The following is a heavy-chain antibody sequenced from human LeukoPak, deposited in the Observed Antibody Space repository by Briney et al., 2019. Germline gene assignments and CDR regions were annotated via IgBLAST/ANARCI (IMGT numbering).Heavy chain of an antibody. CDR1: GYTFIGYY. CDR3: ARGLTDWGTYQVPDY. V-gene: IGHV1-2*07. D-gene: IGHD3-16*02. J-gene: IGHJ4*02. Sequence: GASVKVSCKASGYTFIGYYMHWVRQAPGQGLEWMGWINPNSGDTNYSHKSQGRVTMTRDTSFSTAYMELSRLRSDDTALYYCARGLTDWGTYQVPDYWGQGTLVTVSS. CDR2: INPNSGDT.